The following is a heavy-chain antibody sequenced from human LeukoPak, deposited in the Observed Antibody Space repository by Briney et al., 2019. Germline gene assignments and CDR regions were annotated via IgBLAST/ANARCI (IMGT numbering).Heavy chain of an antibody. Sequence: SSETLSLTCTVSGGSINNYYWIWIRQSPGKGLEWIGYISYSGTTNYNPSLKSRVTMSVHTSRNQFSLKLSSVTAADTAIYYCAREAQHFYDNSGSYSDAFDIWGQGTVVTVSS. J-gene: IGHJ3*02. D-gene: IGHD3-22*01. V-gene: IGHV4-59*12. CDR3: AREAQHFYDNSGSYSDAFDI. CDR1: GGSINNYY. CDR2: ISYSGTT.